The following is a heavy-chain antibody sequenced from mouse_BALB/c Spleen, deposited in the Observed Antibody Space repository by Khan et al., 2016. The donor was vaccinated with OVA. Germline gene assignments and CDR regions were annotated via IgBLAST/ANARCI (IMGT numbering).Heavy chain of an antibody. CDR1: GYTFTSYW. D-gene: IGHD1-1*01. J-gene: IGHJ2*01. CDR2: TNPTNGRT. Sequence: QVQLQQSGAELVKPGASVKMSCKASGYTFTSYWMHWVKQRLGQGLEWFVETNPTNGRTYYNEKFKSKATLTVDKSSSTAYMQLSGLTFEDSAVYYCARIKKIVATYFDYWGQGTTLTVSS. V-gene: IGHV1S81*02. CDR3: ARIKKIVATYFDY.